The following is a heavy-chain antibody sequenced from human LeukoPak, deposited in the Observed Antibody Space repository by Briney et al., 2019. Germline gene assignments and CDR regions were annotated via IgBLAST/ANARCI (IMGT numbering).Heavy chain of an antibody. Sequence: SQTLSLTCDLSGDSVSSNSAAWNWIRQSPSSGLEWLGRTYYRAQWFNDYAVSVKGRITINPDTSKNQFSLQLNSVTAEDTAVYYCARGAVRGGTNFDYWGQRTLVTVSS. CDR2: TYYRAQWFN. D-gene: IGHD3-10*01. CDR1: GDSVSSNSAA. CDR3: ARGAVRGGTNFDY. J-gene: IGHJ4*02. V-gene: IGHV6-1*01.